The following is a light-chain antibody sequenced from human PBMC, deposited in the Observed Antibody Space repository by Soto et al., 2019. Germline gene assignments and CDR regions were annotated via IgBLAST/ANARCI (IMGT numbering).Light chain of an antibody. Sequence: TQPRSVSGSPGQSVTISCTGTSSDVGSYNYVSWYQQHPGKAPKLMLFGVSKRPSGVPDRFSGSKSGNTASLAISGLQAEDEADYYCSSFTSNRAYVFGIGTKVTVL. V-gene: IGLV2-11*01. CDR1: SSDVGSYNY. CDR3: SSFTSNRAYV. J-gene: IGLJ1*01. CDR2: GVS.